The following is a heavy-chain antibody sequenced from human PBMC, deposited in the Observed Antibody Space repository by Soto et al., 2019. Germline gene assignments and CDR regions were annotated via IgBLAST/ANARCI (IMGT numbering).Heavy chain of an antibody. J-gene: IGHJ6*03. CDR3: ARGGYCSGGSCRVAMDV. D-gene: IGHD2-15*01. Sequence: HPGGSLRLSCAASGFTFSSYWMSWVRQAPGKGLEWVANIKQDGSEKYYVDSVKGRFTISRDNAKNSLYLQMNSLRAEDTAVYYCARGGYCSGGSCRVAMDVWGKGTTVTVSS. V-gene: IGHV3-7*01. CDR2: IKQDGSEK. CDR1: GFTFSSYW.